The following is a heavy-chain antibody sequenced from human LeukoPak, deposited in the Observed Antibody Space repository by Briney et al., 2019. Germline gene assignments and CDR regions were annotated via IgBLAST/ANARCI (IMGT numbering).Heavy chain of an antibody. V-gene: IGHV1-2*02. Sequence: GASVKVSCKASGYTFIGYYMHWVRQAPGQGLEWMGWINPNSGGTNYAQKFQGRVTMTRDTSISTAYMELSRLRSDDTAVYYCARAGKLMISMVRGALASKKGFDIWGQGTMVTVSS. D-gene: IGHD3-10*01. CDR1: GYTFIGYY. CDR3: ARAGKLMISMVRGALASKKGFDI. CDR2: INPNSGGT. J-gene: IGHJ3*02.